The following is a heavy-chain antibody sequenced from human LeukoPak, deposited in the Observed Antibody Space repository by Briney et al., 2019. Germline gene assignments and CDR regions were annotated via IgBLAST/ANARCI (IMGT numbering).Heavy chain of an antibody. CDR3: ARGVATILYGPLWFDP. CDR2: IYHSGST. Sequence: SQTLSLTCAVSGGSISSGGYSWSRIRQPPGKGLEWIGYIYHSGSTYYNPSLKSRVTISVDRSKNQFSLKLSSVTAADTAVYYCARGVATILYGPLWFDPWGQGTLVTVSS. D-gene: IGHD5-12*01. CDR1: GGSISSGGYS. V-gene: IGHV4-30-2*01. J-gene: IGHJ5*02.